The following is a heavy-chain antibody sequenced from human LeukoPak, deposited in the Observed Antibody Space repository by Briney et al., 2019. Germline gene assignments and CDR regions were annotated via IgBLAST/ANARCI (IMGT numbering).Heavy chain of an antibody. J-gene: IGHJ4*02. V-gene: IGHV1-69*04. CDR1: GGTFSSYA. D-gene: IGHD1-26*01. Sequence: GASVKVSCKASGGTFSSYAISWVRQAPGQGLEWMGRIIPILGIANYAQKFQGRVTITADKSTSTAYMELSSLRSEDTAVYYCARGGGSYYPFDYWGQGTLVTVSS. CDR3: ARGGGSYYPFDY. CDR2: IIPILGIA.